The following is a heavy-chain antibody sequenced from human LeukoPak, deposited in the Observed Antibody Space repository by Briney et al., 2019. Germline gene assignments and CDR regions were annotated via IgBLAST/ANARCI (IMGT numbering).Heavy chain of an antibody. J-gene: IGHJ3*02. D-gene: IGHD2-2*01. CDR1: GGSINSYY. V-gene: IGHV4-59*12. CDR3: AGGVPAADAFDI. CDR2: IYYSGST. Sequence: PSETLSLTCTVSGGSINSYYWSWIRQRPGKGLEWIGYIYYSGSTNYNPSLKSRVTMSVDTSKNQFSLKLSSVTAADTAVYYCAGGVPAADAFDIWGQGTMVTVSS.